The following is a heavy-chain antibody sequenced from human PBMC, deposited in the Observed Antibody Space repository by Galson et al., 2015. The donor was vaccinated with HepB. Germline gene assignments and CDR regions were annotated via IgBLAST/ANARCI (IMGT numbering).Heavy chain of an antibody. J-gene: IGHJ4*02. CDR1: GYTFTGYY. CDR2: INPNSGGT. Sequence: SVKVSCKVSGYTFTGYYMHWVRQAPGQGLEWMGWINPNSGGTNYAQKFQGRVTMTRDTSISTAYMELSRLRSDDTAVYYCARDGTIGLILFDYWGQGTLVTVSS. V-gene: IGHV1-2*02. D-gene: IGHD1-14*01. CDR3: ARDGTIGLILFDY.